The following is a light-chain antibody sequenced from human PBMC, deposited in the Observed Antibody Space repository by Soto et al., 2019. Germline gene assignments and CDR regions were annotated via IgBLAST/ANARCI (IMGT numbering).Light chain of an antibody. J-gene: IGKJ1*01. CDR3: QQYNSYPWT. CDR1: QSISGW. Sequence: DIQMTQPPSTLSASVGDRVTITCRASQSISGWLAWYQQKPGIAPKLLICKASSLESGVPSRFSGSGSGTEFTLTISSLQPDDFATYYCQQYNSYPWTFGQGTKVEI. V-gene: IGKV1-5*03. CDR2: KAS.